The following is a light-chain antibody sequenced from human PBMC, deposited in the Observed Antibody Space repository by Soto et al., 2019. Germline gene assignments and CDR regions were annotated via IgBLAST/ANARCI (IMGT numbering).Light chain of an antibody. V-gene: IGKV3-20*01. J-gene: IGKJ5*01. CDR2: GAS. Sequence: EVVLTQSPGTLSLSPGERVTILCLASQSVSSTSLAWYQQKPGQTPRLLIYGASSMATGTPDRISGGGSGTHFTLTISRLEPEDFAVYYCQNYVPSSITFGQGTRLEIK. CDR3: QNYVPSSIT. CDR1: QSVSSTS.